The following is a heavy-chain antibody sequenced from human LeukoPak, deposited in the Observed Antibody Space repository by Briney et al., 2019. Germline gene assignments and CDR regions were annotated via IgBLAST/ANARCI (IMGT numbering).Heavy chain of an antibody. Sequence: GGSLRLSCAASGFTVRSTSMSWVRQAPGKGLEWVSVIYSGGSTYYADSVKGRFTISRDNAKNSLYLQMNSLRAEDTAVYYCARSWNFDYWGQGTLVTVSS. CDR3: ARSWNFDY. V-gene: IGHV3-66*01. CDR2: IYSGGST. J-gene: IGHJ4*02. D-gene: IGHD5-12*01. CDR1: GFTVRSTS.